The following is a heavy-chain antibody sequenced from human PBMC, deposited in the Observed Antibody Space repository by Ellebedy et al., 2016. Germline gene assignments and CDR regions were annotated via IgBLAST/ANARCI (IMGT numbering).Heavy chain of an antibody. D-gene: IGHD6-13*01. CDR2: INEDGSQK. V-gene: IGHV3-7*01. J-gene: IGHJ4*02. Sequence: GGSLRLSCAASGFTFSGTWMTWVRQAPGKGLEWVGNINEDGSQKYYGDSVKGRFTISRDNAKNSLYLQMNSLRPEDTAVYYCARDRGYRAYDYWGQGILVTVSS. CDR1: GFTFSGTW. CDR3: ARDRGYRAYDY.